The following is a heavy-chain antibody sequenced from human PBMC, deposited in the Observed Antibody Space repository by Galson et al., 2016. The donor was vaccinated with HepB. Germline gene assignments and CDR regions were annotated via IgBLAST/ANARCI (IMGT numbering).Heavy chain of an antibody. J-gene: IGHJ3*02. CDR2: ISGDGTNK. V-gene: IGHV3-30*18. CDR3: AKKGYSSGKFDAFDI. CDR1: RFSFGSYA. Sequence: SLRLSCAASRFSFGSYAMHWVRQTPAKGLEWVAVISGDGTNKYYADSVKGRFTISRDNSKSTLYLQMSSLRADDTAVYSCAKKGYSSGKFDAFDIWGQGTVVTVSS. D-gene: IGHD6-19*01.